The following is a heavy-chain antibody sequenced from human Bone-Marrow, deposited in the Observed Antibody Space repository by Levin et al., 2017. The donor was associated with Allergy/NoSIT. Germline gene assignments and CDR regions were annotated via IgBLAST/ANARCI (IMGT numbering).Heavy chain of an antibody. CDR3: SRDSAVVGVLFDY. J-gene: IGHJ4*02. D-gene: IGHD6-19*01. Sequence: GVSLKISCTASGFNFGEYAVSWFRQAPGKGLEWVGFIRSKAYGGTTEYAASVKGRITVSRDDSKSVGYLQMNSLKTEDTAVYYCSRDSAVVGVLFDYWGQGTLVTVSS. V-gene: IGHV3-49*03. CDR1: GFNFGEYA. CDR2: IRSKAYGGTT.